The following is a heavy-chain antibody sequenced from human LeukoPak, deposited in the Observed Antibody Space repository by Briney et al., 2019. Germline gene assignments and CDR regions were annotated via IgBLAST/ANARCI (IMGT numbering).Heavy chain of an antibody. CDR2: IKSDGST. V-gene: IGHV3-74*01. D-gene: IGHD3-22*01. Sequence: GGSLRLSCVASGFTFSSYWMHWVRQAPGKGLVWVSRIKSDGSTNYADSVKGRFTISRDNAKNTVSLQMNSLRAEDTGVYFCTRAPSEIGGYYPEYFRHWGEGTLVTVSS. CDR1: GFTFSSYW. J-gene: IGHJ1*01. CDR3: TRAPSEIGGYYPEYFRH.